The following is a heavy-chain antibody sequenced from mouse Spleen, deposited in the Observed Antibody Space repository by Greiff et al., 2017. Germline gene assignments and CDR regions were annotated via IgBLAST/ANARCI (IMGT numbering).Heavy chain of an antibody. V-gene: IGHV14-3*01. CDR3: ARRDDGSYGNFDYFDY. Sequence: EVQLVESVAELVRPGASVKLSCTASGFNIKNTYMHWVKQRPEQGLEWMGRIEPANGNTKYAPKFQGKATITADTSSNTAYLQLSSLTSEDTAIYYCARRDDGSYGNFDYFDYWGQGTTLTVSS. CDR2: IEPANGNT. CDR1: GFNIKNTY. D-gene: IGHD1-1*02. J-gene: IGHJ2*01.